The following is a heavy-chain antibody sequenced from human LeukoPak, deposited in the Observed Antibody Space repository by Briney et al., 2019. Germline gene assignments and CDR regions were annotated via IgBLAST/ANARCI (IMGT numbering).Heavy chain of an antibody. CDR3: ARVGKHGWDFDH. J-gene: IGHJ4*02. CDR2: INGRGGST. Sequence: GGSLRLPRAASGFTLNKYAMSWVGQDPGEGREGVGSINGRGGSTEYAHSLKGRVTISTDHTKISLHLQMYSLRAEHTAVYYCARVGKHGWDFDHWSQGTLLTVSS. CDR1: GFTLNKYA. V-gene: IGHV3-23*01. D-gene: IGHD6-19*01.